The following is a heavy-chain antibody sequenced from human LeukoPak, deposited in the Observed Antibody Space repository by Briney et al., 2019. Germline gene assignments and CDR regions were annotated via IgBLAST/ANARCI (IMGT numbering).Heavy chain of an antibody. J-gene: IGHJ5*02. CDR3: ARDSLGGSSYVS. Sequence: GGSLRLSCAAPGFTFNNHYMTWVPKAPGKGLEWVANIKQDGSETYYLDSVKGRFTISRDNAKNSLYLQLNNVRAEDTAVYCCARDSLGGSSYVSWGQGTLVTVSS. CDR1: GFTFNNHY. CDR2: IKQDGSET. V-gene: IGHV3-7*04. D-gene: IGHD3-16*01.